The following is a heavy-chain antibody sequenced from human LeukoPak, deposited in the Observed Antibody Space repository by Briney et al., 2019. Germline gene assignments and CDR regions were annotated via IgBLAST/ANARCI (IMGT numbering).Heavy chain of an antibody. CDR1: GGTFSSYA. J-gene: IGHJ6*03. Sequence: SVKVSCKASGGTFSSYAISWVRQAPGQGLEWMGGIIPIFGTANYAQKFQGRVTITADKSTSTAYMELSSLRSEDTAVYYCARAPGIAVAATVYYYYYMDVWGKGTTVTVSS. CDR3: ARAPGIAVAATVYYYYYMDV. V-gene: IGHV1-69*06. D-gene: IGHD6-19*01. CDR2: IIPIFGTA.